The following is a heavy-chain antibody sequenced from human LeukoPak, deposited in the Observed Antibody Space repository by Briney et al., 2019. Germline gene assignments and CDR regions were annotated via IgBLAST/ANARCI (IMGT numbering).Heavy chain of an antibody. D-gene: IGHD6-6*01. V-gene: IGHV1-69*04. J-gene: IGHJ5*02. CDR3: ARERYSSSSGFDP. CDR1: GGTFSSYA. Sequence: GASVKVSCKASGGTFSSYAISWVRQAPGQGLEWMGRTIPILGIANYAQRFQGRVTITADKSTSTAYMELSSLRSEDTAVYYCARERYSSSSGFDPWGQGTLVTVSS. CDR2: TIPILGIA.